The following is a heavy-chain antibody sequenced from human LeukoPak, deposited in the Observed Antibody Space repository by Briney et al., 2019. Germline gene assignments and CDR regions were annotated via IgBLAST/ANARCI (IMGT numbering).Heavy chain of an antibody. Sequence: PSETLSLTCTVSGGSISSYYWSWIRQPAGKGLEWIGRIYTSGSTNYNPSLKSRVTMSVDTSKNQFSLKLSSVTAADTAVYYCARVDTRWSSSPMEGGAFDIWGQGTMVTVSS. V-gene: IGHV4-4*07. CDR3: ARVDTRWSSSPMEGGAFDI. CDR2: IYTSGST. J-gene: IGHJ3*02. D-gene: IGHD2-2*01. CDR1: GGSISSYY.